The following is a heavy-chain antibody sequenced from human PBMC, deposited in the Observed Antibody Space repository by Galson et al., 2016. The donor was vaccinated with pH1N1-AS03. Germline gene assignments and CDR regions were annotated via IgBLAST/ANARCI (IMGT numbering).Heavy chain of an antibody. CDR2: IHPIFGTP. CDR3: ARDRHYDSSGRYFYDSEH. J-gene: IGHJ1*01. V-gene: IGHV1-69*13. CDR1: GGTFGNYA. Sequence: SVKVSCKASGGTFGNYAISWMRQAPGQGLEWMGGIHPIFGTPSYAQKFQGRLTVTADDSTSAAYMELSSLTSEDTAIYYCARDRHYDSSGRYFYDSEHWGQGTLVIVSS. D-gene: IGHD3-22*01.